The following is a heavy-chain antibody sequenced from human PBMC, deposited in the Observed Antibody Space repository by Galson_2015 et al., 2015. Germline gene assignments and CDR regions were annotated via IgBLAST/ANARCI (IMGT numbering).Heavy chain of an antibody. J-gene: IGHJ3*02. CDR1: GDSVSSDSAA. D-gene: IGHD1-26*01. V-gene: IGHV6-1*01. CDR3: GRDLGATDAFEI. CDR2: TYYRSKWFN. Sequence: CAISGDSVSSDSAAWNCIRQSPSRGFEWLGRTYYRSKWFNDYAVCVKSRITINPDTSKNQFSLQMNSVTPEDTSVYYCGRDLGATDAFEIWGQGTMVTVSS.